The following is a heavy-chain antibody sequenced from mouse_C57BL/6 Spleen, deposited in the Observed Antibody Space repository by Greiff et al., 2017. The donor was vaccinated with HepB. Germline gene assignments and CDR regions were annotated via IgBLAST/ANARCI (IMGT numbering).Heavy chain of an antibody. V-gene: IGHV1-82*01. J-gene: IGHJ2*01. CDR1: GYAFSSSW. CDR2: IYPGDGDT. Sequence: VQLQQSGPELVKPGASVKISCKASGYAFSSSWMNWVKQRPGKGLEWIGRIYPGDGDTNYNGKFKGKATLTAAKSSSTAYMQLSSLTSEDSAVYFGARSGPYYFDYWGQGTTLTVSS. D-gene: IGHD3-1*01. CDR3: ARSGPYYFDY.